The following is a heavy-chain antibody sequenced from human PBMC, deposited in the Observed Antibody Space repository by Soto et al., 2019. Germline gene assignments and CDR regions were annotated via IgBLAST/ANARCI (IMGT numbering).Heavy chain of an antibody. D-gene: IGHD3-3*01. CDR1: GLSFSSFA. CDR3: AKDPNYDFWSGFSAVYFDY. Sequence: EVHLLQSGGGLVQPGGSLGLSWAASGLSFSSFALAWVRQSPGRGLEWVAAVSGRGGDTYYANSVKGRFTISRDNSQNTLFLQMNSLRAEDSAIYYCAKDPNYDFWSGFSAVYFDYWGQGTLVTVSS. J-gene: IGHJ4*02. CDR2: VSGRGGDT. V-gene: IGHV3-23*01.